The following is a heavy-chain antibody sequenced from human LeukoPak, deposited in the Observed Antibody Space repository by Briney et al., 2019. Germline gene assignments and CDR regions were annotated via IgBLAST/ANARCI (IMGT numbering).Heavy chain of an antibody. CDR2: VSSGFHA. D-gene: IGHD5-18*01. CDR1: GFTLGSHD. J-gene: IGHJ4*02. CDR3: VREARGYHYTYFDY. V-gene: IGHV3-13*01. Sequence: GGSLRLSCTASGFTLGSHDMHWVRQSPGQGLEWVAAVSSGFHAFFADSVQGRFTVSREDARNSLYLQMNSLRAGDTAVYYCVREARGYHYTYFDYWGQGTLVAVSS.